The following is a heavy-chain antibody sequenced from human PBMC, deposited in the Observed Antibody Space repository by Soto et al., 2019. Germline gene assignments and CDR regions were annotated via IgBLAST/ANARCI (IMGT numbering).Heavy chain of an antibody. CDR1: GFTVSSNY. CDR3: ARDPGLPAAGILYYYYYGMDV. Sequence: GGSLRLSCAASGFTVSSNYMSWVRQAPGKGLEWVSVIYSGGSTYYADSVKGRFTISRDNSKNTLYLQMNSLRAEDTAVYYCARDPGLPAAGILYYYYYGMDVWGQGTTVTVSS. D-gene: IGHD6-13*01. V-gene: IGHV3-66*01. J-gene: IGHJ6*02. CDR2: IYSGGST.